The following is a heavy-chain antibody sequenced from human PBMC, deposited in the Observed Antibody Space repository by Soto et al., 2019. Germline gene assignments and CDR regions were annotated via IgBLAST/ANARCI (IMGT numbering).Heavy chain of an antibody. D-gene: IGHD2-15*01. CDR2: IYYSGST. J-gene: IGHJ6*03. CDR3: ARRVVVAGSGVVAYYMDV. Sequence: SETLSLTCTVSGGSISSYYWSWIRQPPGKGLEWIGYIYYSGSTNYNPSLKSRVTISVDTSKNQFSLKLSSVTAADTAVYYCARRVVVAGSGVVAYYMDVWGKGTTVTVSS. CDR1: GGSISSYY. V-gene: IGHV4-59*08.